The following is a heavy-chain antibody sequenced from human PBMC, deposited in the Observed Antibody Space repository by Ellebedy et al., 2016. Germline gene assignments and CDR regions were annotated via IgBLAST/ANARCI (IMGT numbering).Heavy chain of an antibody. CDR1: GGTFSSYA. J-gene: IGHJ4*02. Sequence: SVKVSXXASGGTFSSYAISWVRQAPGQGLEWMGGIIPIFGTANYAQKFQGRVTITADESTSTAYMELSSLRSEDTAVYYCARGYCSGGSCYSLKGYFDYWGQGTLVTVSS. CDR2: IIPIFGTA. D-gene: IGHD2-15*01. CDR3: ARGYCSGGSCYSLKGYFDY. V-gene: IGHV1-69*13.